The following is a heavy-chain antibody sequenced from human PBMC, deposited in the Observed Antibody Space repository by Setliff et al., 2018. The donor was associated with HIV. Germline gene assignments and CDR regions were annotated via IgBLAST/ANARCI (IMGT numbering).Heavy chain of an antibody. D-gene: IGHD2-15*01. CDR2: ISYDGSNK. CDR3: ARDLRSSHGSPNYFDY. J-gene: IGHJ4*02. V-gene: IGHV3-30*03. Sequence: PGGSLRLSCAASGFTFSSYGMHWVRQAPGKGLEWVAVISYDGSNKYYADSVKGRFTISRDNSKNTLYLQMNSLRAEDTAVYYCARDLRSSHGSPNYFDYWGRGALVTVSS. CDR1: GFTFSSYG.